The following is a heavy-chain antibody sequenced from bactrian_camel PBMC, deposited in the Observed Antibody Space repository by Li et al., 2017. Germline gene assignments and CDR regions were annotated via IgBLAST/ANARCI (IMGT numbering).Heavy chain of an antibody. CDR3: AARGPY. Sequence: QLVESGGGLVQPGGSLRLSCAASGFGFSSYWMYWVQAPGKGLEWVATIVSAGSTNVYVDTLKGRLTASRDNAKNTVYLQMLSLRPEDTAMYYCAARGPYWGQGTQVTVS. CDR2: IVSAGSTN. CDR1: GFGFSSYW. D-gene: IGHD3*01. J-gene: IGHJ4*01. V-gene: IGHV3S25*01.